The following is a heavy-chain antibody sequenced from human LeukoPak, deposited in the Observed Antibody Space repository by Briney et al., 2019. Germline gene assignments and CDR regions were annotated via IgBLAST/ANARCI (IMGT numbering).Heavy chain of an antibody. J-gene: IGHJ5*02. CDR2: LIPILGIA. D-gene: IGHD4-11*01. CDR3: AYHDYSNYGGNWFDP. CDR1: GGTFSSYA. V-gene: IGHV1-69*04. Sequence: SVKVSCKASGGTFSSYAISWVRQAPGQGLEWIGRLIPILGIANYAQKFQGRVTITADKSTSTAYMELSSLRSEDTAVYYCAYHDYSNYGGNWFDPWRQGTLVTVSS.